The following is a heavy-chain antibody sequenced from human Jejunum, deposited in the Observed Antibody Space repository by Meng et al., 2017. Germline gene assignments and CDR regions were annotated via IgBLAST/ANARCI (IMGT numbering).Heavy chain of an antibody. V-gene: IGHV4-34*01. J-gene: IGHJ4*02. Sequence: QVQLHQWGAGLLKPSGTLSLTCAVNGGSFGTYYWTWSRQPPEKGLEWIGEINRSGSTSSNPSLKSRVAISMDTSKNQFFLRLDSVTAADTAVYYCARGRSIDFRLAKYDYWGQGTLVTVSS. CDR3: ARGRSIDFRLAKYDY. CDR2: INRSGST. CDR1: GGSFGTYY. D-gene: IGHD3-3*01.